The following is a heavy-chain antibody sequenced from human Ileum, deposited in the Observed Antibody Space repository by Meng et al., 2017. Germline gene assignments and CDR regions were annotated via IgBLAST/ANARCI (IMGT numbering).Heavy chain of an antibody. J-gene: IGHJ5*02. D-gene: IGHD2-15*01. CDR3: ARDCSGGGCFDP. V-gene: IGHV1-69*10. CDR1: GGAFSSSA. Sequence: QVQLVQSGAEVMYRGSSVTVSCKASGGAFSSSAIGWLRQAPGRGLEWMGAIIPILNASTYAQNFKGRVTLSADMATTTVYMELSSLTSDDTAVYFCARDCSGGGCFDPWGQGTLVTVSS. CDR2: IIPILNAS.